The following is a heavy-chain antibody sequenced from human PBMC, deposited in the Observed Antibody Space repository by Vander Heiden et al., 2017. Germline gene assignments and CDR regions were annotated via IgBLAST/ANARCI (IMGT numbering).Heavy chain of an antibody. CDR1: GFCFSPSA. Sequence: EVQVLESGGGLVQPGGSLRLSCAASGFCFSPSAMAWVRQAPGEGLEWVSAIRDSGINTYYANSVKDRFTISRDNSKNTLYLHMNSLRAEDSAVYYCARNLNSGSYYYFDYWGQGTLVTVSS. CDR2: IRDSGINT. V-gene: IGHV3-23*01. J-gene: IGHJ4*02. CDR3: ARNLNSGSYYYFDY. D-gene: IGHD1-26*01.